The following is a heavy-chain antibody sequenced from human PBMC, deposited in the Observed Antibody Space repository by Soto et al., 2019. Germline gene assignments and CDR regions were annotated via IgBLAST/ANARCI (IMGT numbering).Heavy chain of an antibody. V-gene: IGHV1-2*02. CDR2: INPNSGGT. D-gene: IGHD3-3*01. J-gene: IGHJ4*02. CDR1: GYTFTGYY. CDR3: ARRAGYYDFWSGYPDY. Sequence: QVPLVQSGAEVKKPGASVKVSCKASGYTFTGYYMHWVRQAPGQGLEWMGWINPNSGGTNYAQKFQGRVTMTRDTSISTAYRELSRLRSDDTAVYYCARRAGYYDFWSGYPDYWGQGTLVTVSS.